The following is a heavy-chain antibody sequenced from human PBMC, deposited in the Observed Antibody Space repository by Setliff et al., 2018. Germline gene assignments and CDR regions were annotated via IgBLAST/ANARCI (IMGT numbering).Heavy chain of an antibody. CDR2: TIPIFGTT. V-gene: IGHV1-69*05. CDR3: AREGVHTRSSTDYRYYMDV. J-gene: IGHJ6*03. D-gene: IGHD1-26*01. CDR1: GGTFSDYG. Sequence: SVKVSCKASGGTFSDYGISWVRQAPGRGLEWMGGTIPIFGTTDYAQKFQGRVTIITDESTSTAYMELSSLTSEDTAVYYCAREGVHTRSSTDYRYYMDVWGKGTTVTVSS.